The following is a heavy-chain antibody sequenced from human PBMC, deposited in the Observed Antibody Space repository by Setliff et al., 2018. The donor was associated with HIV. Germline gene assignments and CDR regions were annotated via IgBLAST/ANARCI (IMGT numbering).Heavy chain of an antibody. CDR1: GGSISNSRYY. V-gene: IGHV4-39*01. Sequence: SETLSLTCTVSGGSISNSRYYWSWIRQPPGKGLEWIGSIYYSGSTYYNPSLESRVTISVDTSKNQFSLKLSSVTAADAAVYYCASRVYYYDSSGYLREEGFDPWGQGTLVTVSS. D-gene: IGHD3-22*01. CDR3: ASRVYYYDSSGYLREEGFDP. CDR2: IYYSGST. J-gene: IGHJ5*02.